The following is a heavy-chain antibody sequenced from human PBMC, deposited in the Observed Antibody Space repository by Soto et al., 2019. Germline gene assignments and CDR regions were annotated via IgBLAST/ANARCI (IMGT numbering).Heavy chain of an antibody. CDR2: IIPIFGTA. Sequence: SVKVSCKASGGTFSSYAISWVRQAPGQGLEWMGGIIPIFGTANYAQKFQGRVTITADESTSTAYMELSSLRSEDTAVYYCARVLSCSGGSCYSFDPWGQGTLVTVSS. V-gene: IGHV1-69*13. D-gene: IGHD2-15*01. CDR1: GGTFSSYA. J-gene: IGHJ5*02. CDR3: ARVLSCSGGSCYSFDP.